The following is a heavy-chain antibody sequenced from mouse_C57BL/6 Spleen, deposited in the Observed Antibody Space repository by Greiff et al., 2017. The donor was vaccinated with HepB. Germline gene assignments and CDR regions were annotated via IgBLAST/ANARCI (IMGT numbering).Heavy chain of an antibody. CDR1: GFSLTSYG. CDR3: AKIPYYGSSSIYAMDY. CDR2: IWRGGST. J-gene: IGHJ4*01. D-gene: IGHD1-1*01. Sequence: QVQLKESGPGLVQPSQSLSITCTVSGFSLTSYGVHWVRQSPGKGLEWLGVIWRGGSTDDNAAFMSRLSITKDNSKSQVFFKMNSLQADDTAIYYCAKIPYYGSSSIYAMDYWGQGTSVTVSS. V-gene: IGHV2-5*01.